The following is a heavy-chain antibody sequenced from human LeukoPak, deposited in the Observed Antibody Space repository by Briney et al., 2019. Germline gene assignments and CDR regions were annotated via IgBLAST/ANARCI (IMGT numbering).Heavy chain of an antibody. CDR2: INHSGST. J-gene: IGHJ6*03. CDR3: ARVVAYGSGSYPPYYYYYMDV. V-gene: IGHV4-34*01. Sequence: SETLSLTCAVYGGSFSGYYWSWIRQPPGKGLEWIGEINHSGSTNYNPSLKSRVTISVDTSKNQFSLKLSSVTAADTAVYYCARVVAYGSGSYPPYYYYYMDVWGKGTTVTISS. D-gene: IGHD3-10*01. CDR1: GGSFSGYY.